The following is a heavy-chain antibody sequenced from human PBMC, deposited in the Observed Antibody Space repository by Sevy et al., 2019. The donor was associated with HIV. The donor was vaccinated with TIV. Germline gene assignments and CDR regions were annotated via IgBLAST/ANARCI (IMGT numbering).Heavy chain of an antibody. CDR3: FVRIRDSSEIDY. CDR2: LNGDGSDI. J-gene: IGHJ4*02. CDR1: GFTFSNYY. V-gene: IGHV3-74*01. Sequence: GGSLRLSCVASGFTFSNYYMNWVRQGPGKGLVWVARLNGDGSDINYADSVRGRFPISRDNTKNTLYLQMSSLRGEDTAVYYCFVRIRDSSEIDYWGQGTLVTVSS. D-gene: IGHD6-6*01.